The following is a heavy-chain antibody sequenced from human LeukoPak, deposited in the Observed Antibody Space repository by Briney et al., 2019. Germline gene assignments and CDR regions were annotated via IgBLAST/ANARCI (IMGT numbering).Heavy chain of an antibody. D-gene: IGHD6-19*01. CDR3: ARSSKIAVGDY. V-gene: IGHV1-8*01. J-gene: IGHJ4*02. CDR2: MNPNSGNT. CDR1: GYTFTSYD. Sequence: GASVKVSCKASGYTFTSYDINWVRQAPGQGLEWMGWMNPNSGNTGYAQKFQGRVTMTRNTSISTACMELSSLRSEDTAVYYCARSSKIAVGDYWGQGTLVTVSS.